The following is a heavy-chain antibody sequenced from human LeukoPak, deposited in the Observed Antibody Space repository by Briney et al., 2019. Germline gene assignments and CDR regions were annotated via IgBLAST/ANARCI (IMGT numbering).Heavy chain of an antibody. CDR1: GFTFSSYS. CDR3: ASLLRMTFYGMDV. CDR2: ISSSSSYI. D-gene: IGHD2-15*01. V-gene: IGHV3-21*01. Sequence: PGGSLRLSCAASGFTFSSYSMNWVRQAPGKGLEWVSSISSSSSYIYYADSVKGRFTISRDNAKNSLYLQMNSLRAEDTAVYYCASLLRMTFYGMDVWGQGTTVTVSS. J-gene: IGHJ6*02.